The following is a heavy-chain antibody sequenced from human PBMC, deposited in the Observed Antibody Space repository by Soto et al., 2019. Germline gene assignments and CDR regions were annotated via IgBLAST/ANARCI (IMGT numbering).Heavy chain of an antibody. Sequence: GGSLRPSCAAFGFTVSGKKYVAWVRQPPGKGLEWVSALYDVDGTYYADSVKGRFTTSSDSSRTIVYLQIHSLRPDDTAVYFCASWQLQEHAYDIWGQGTTVTVSS. V-gene: IGHV3-53*01. CDR2: LYDVDGT. CDR1: GFTVSGKKY. J-gene: IGHJ3*02. CDR3: ASWQLQEHAYDI. D-gene: IGHD6-13*01.